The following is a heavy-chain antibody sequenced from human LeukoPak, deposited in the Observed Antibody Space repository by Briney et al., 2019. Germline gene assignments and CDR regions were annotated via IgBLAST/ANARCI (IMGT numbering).Heavy chain of an antibody. CDR3: AELGITMIGGV. J-gene: IGHJ6*04. CDR1: GFTFSSYS. Sequence: AGESLRLSCAASGFTFSSYSMNWVRQAPGKWLEWVSYISSSGSTIYYADSVKGRFTISRDNAKNSLYLQMNSLRAEDTAVYYCAELGITMIGGVWGKGTTVTISS. CDR2: ISSSGSTI. D-gene: IGHD3-10*02. V-gene: IGHV3-48*04.